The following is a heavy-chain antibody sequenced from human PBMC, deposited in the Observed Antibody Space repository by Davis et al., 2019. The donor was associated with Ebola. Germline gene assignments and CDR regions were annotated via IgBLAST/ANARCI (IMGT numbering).Heavy chain of an antibody. J-gene: IGHJ6*02. V-gene: IGHV1-69*06. Sequence: AASVKVSCKASGGTFSSYAISWVRQAPGQGLAWMGGITPIFGTANYAQKFQGRVTITADKSTSTAYMELSSLRSEDTAVYYCAPWDYYDSSGYYYYYGMDVWGQGTTVTVSS. CDR3: APWDYYDSSGYYYYYGMDV. CDR2: ITPIFGTA. CDR1: GGTFSSYA. D-gene: IGHD3-22*01.